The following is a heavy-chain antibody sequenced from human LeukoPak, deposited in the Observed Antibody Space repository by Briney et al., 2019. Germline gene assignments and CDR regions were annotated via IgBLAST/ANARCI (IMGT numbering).Heavy chain of an antibody. J-gene: IGHJ6*02. V-gene: IGHV3-11*01. CDR3: ARDTGWYYALSGMDV. D-gene: IGHD2-2*01. Sequence: GGSLRLSCAASGFTFSDYYMSWIRQAPGKGLERVSYISSSGSTIYYADSVKGRFTISRDNAKNSLYLQMNSLRAEDTAVYYCARDTGWYYALSGMDVWGQGTTVTVSS. CDR2: ISSSGSTI. CDR1: GFTFSDYY.